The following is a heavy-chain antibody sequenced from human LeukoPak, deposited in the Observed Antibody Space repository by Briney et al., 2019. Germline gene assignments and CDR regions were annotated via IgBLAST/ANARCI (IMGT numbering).Heavy chain of an antibody. Sequence: SETLSLTCKVSLGSINNYYWSWIRQPAGKGLEWIWRIHKSGTTYYSPSLKSRVTMSIDTSKNQFSLQLSAVSAADTAIYYCARVFGGNSLDYWGQGTLVAVSS. D-gene: IGHD1-26*01. V-gene: IGHV4-4*07. CDR2: IHKSGTT. CDR3: ARVFGGNSLDY. CDR1: LGSINNYY. J-gene: IGHJ4*02.